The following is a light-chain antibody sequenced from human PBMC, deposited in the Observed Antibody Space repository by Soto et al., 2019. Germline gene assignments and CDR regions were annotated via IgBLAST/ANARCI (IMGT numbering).Light chain of an antibody. J-gene: IGLJ3*02. Sequence: NFMLTQPHSVSESPGKTITISCTGSGGSIASNYVQWYQQRPGSAPTTVICEDNQRPSGVPDRFAGSIDTSSNSASLTISGLQTEDEADYYCQSYDDNNRGVFGGGTQLTVL. V-gene: IGLV6-57*02. CDR3: QSYDDNNRGV. CDR1: GGSIASNY. CDR2: EDN.